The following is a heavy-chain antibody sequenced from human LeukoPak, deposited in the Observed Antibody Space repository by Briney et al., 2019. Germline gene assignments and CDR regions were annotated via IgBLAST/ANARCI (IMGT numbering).Heavy chain of an antibody. D-gene: IGHD4-17*01. J-gene: IGHJ6*02. Sequence: SETLSLTCAVYGGSFSGYYWSWIRQPPGKGLEWIGEINHSGSTSYNPSLKSRVTISVDTSKNQFSLKLSSVTAADTAVYYCARGNLKYYGDYVNYYYGMDVWGQGTTVTVSS. V-gene: IGHV4-34*01. CDR3: ARGNLKYYGDYVNYYYGMDV. CDR2: INHSGST. CDR1: GGSFSGYY.